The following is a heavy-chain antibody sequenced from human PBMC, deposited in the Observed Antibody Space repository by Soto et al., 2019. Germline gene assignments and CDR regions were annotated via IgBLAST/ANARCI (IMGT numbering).Heavy chain of an antibody. CDR1: SGSFSGYY. D-gene: IGHD6-6*01. J-gene: IGHJ4*02. Sequence: SATLSLTCSIYSGSFSGYYWSWIRQPPGKGLEWIGEISQSGNTNYSPSLKSRVSISIDTSKKQFSLNLASVSAADTAVYYCARAPKVSGSSQTRPDFWGQGTLVTVSS. CDR3: ARAPKVSGSSQTRPDF. V-gene: IGHV4-34*01. CDR2: ISQSGNT.